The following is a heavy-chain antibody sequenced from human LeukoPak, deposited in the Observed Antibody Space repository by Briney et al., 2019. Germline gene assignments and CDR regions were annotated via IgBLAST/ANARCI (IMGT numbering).Heavy chain of an antibody. CDR2: ISYDGSNK. D-gene: IGHD6-13*01. CDR1: GFTFSSYG. J-gene: IGHJ5*02. V-gene: IGHV3-30*18. CDR3: AKQHETYSCSWYWFDP. Sequence: TGGSPRLSCAASGFTFSSYGMHWVRQAPGKGLEWVAVISYDGSNKYYADSVKGRFTISRDNSKNTLYLQMNSLRAEDTAVYYCAKQHETYSCSWYWFDPWGQGTLVTVSS.